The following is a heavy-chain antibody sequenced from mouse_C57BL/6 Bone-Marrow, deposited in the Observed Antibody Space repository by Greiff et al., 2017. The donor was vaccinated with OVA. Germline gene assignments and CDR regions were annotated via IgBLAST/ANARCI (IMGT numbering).Heavy chain of an antibody. D-gene: IGHD2-10*02. Sequence: EVHLVESGPGLVKPSQSLSLTCSVTGYSITSGYYWNWIRQFPGNKLEWMGYISYDGSNNYNPSLKNRISITRDTSKNQFFLKLNSVTTEDTATYYCAMYGNYVPHWYFDVWGTGTTVTVSS. CDR2: ISYDGSN. CDR3: AMYGNYVPHWYFDV. J-gene: IGHJ1*03. CDR1: GYSITSGYY. V-gene: IGHV3-6*01.